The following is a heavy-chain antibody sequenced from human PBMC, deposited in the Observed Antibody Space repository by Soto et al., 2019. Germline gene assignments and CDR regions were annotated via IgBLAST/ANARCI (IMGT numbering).Heavy chain of an antibody. V-gene: IGHV4-59*01. CDR1: GGSISSYY. Sequence: SETLSLTCAVSGGSISSYYWSWIRQPPGKGLEWIGYIFYGGSTNYSPSLKSRVTISLNTSKSQFYMTLSSVTAADTAIYYCARGLRSVLDYWGQGTLVTVSS. CDR3: ARGLRSVLDY. CDR2: IFYGGST. D-gene: IGHD6-6*01. J-gene: IGHJ4*02.